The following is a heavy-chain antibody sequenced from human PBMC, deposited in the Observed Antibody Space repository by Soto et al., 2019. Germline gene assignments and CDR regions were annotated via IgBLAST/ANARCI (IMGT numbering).Heavy chain of an antibody. CDR3: ARHLVDGSGIDYFDY. Sequence: SETMCLTCTVSGGYISSSSYYWGWIRKPPGKGLEWIGSIYYSGSTYYNPSLKSRVTISVDTSKNQFSLKLSSVTAADTAVYYCARHLVDGSGIDYFDYWGQGTLVTVSS. V-gene: IGHV4-39*01. J-gene: IGHJ4*02. CDR2: IYYSGST. CDR1: GGYISSSSYY. D-gene: IGHD3-10*01.